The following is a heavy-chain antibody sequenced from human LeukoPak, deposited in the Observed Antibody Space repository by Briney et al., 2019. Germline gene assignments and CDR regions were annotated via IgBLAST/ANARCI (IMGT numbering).Heavy chain of an antibody. J-gene: IGHJ6*02. CDR3: ARFLEWQWLQTRGDYYYHGMDV. Sequence: TGGSLRLSCAASGFTFSSYWMSWVRQAPGKGLEWVANIKQDGSEKYYVDSVKGRFTISRDNAKNSLYLQMNSLRAEDTAVYYCARFLEWQWLQTRGDYYYHGMDVWGQGTTVTVSS. D-gene: IGHD3-3*01. CDR2: IKQDGSEK. CDR1: GFTFSSYW. V-gene: IGHV3-7*01.